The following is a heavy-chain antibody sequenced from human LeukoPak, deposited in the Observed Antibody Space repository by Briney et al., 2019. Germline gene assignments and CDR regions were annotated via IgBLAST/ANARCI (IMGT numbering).Heavy chain of an antibody. CDR1: GFTFSSYA. D-gene: IGHD3-10*01. Sequence: GGSLRLSCAASGFTFSSYAMHWVRQAPGKGLEWVAVISYDGSNKYYADSVKGRFTISRDNSKNTLYLQMNSLRAEDTAVYYCARGEGTRPMVRGVIAAFDIWGQGTMVTVS. V-gene: IGHV3-30-3*01. J-gene: IGHJ3*02. CDR2: ISYDGSNK. CDR3: ARGEGTRPMVRGVIAAFDI.